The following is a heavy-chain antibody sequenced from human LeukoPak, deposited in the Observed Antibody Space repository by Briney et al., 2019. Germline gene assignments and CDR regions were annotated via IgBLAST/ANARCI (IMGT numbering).Heavy chain of an antibody. J-gene: IGHJ4*02. CDR2: IRSDGSNK. D-gene: IGHD3-22*01. CDR1: GFTFSSYG. Sequence: GGSLRLSCAASGFTFSSYGMHWVRQAPGKGLEWVAFIRSDGSNKYYADSVKGRFTISRDNSKNTLYLQMNSLRAEDTAVYYCPRGGYYDSSGYYYSFDYWGQGTLVTVSS. V-gene: IGHV3-30*02. CDR3: PRGGYYDSSGYYYSFDY.